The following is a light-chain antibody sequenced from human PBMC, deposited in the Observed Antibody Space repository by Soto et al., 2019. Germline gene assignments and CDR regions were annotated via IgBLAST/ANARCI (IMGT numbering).Light chain of an antibody. J-gene: IGLJ3*02. CDR3: SSYAGSNNLV. Sequence: QSALTQPPSASGSPGQSVTISCTGTSSDVGGYNYVSWYRHHPGKAPKLMIYEVNKRPSGVPDRFPGSKSGDTASLTVSGLQAEDAADYYCSSYAGSNNLVFGGGTKLTVL. CDR2: EVN. CDR1: SSDVGGYNY. V-gene: IGLV2-8*01.